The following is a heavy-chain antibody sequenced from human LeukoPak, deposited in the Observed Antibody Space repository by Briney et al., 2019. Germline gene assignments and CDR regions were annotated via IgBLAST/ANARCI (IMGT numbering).Heavy chain of an antibody. V-gene: IGHV4-61*02. CDR2: IYTGGST. CDR3: ASIRRGEFLLGSN. D-gene: IGHD3-16*01. Sequence: PSETLSLTCTVSGGSISSDNYYWNWIRQPAGKGLEWIGRIYTGGSTNYNPSLKSRVTISADTSKNEFSLRLTSVTAADTAVYYCASIRRGEFLLGSNWGQGALITVSS. J-gene: IGHJ4*02. CDR1: GGSISSDNYY.